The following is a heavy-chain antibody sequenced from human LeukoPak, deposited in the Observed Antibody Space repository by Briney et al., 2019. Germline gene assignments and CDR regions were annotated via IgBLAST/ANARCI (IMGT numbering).Heavy chain of an antibody. CDR2: IIPIFGTA. J-gene: IGHJ4*02. CDR1: GGTFSSYA. Sequence: GSSVKVSCKASGGTFSSYAISWVRQAPGQGLEWMGRIIPIFGTANYAQKFQGRVTITTDESTSTAYMELSSLRSEDTAVYYCARARDGYNSWNFDYWAREPWSPSPQ. D-gene: IGHD5-24*01. V-gene: IGHV1-69*05. CDR3: ARARDGYNSWNFDY.